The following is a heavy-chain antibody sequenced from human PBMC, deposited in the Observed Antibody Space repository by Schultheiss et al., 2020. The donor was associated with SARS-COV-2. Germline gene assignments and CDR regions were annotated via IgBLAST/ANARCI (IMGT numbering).Heavy chain of an antibody. CDR3: ARDARSGWTFDY. CDR1: GFTFSSFE. D-gene: IGHD6-19*01. J-gene: IGHJ4*02. V-gene: IGHV3-48*03. Sequence: GGSLRLSCAVSGFTFSSFEMNWVRQAPGKGLEWISYISSSGSTIYYADSVKGRFTISRDNSKNTLYLQMNSLRAEDTAVYYCARDARSGWTFDYWGQGTLVTVSS. CDR2: ISSSGSTI.